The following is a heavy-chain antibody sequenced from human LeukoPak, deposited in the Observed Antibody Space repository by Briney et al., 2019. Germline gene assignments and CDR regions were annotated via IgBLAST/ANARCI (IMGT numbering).Heavy chain of an antibody. CDR1: GGSISSSSYY. Sequence: SETLSLTCTVSGGSISSSSYYWGWIRQPPGMGLEWIGSIYYSGSTYYNPSLKSRVTISVDTSKNQFSLKLSSVTAADTAVYYCARLAILGWFDPWGQGTLVTVSS. CDR3: ARLAILGWFDP. D-gene: IGHD3-3*01. J-gene: IGHJ5*02. V-gene: IGHV4-39*01. CDR2: IYYSGST.